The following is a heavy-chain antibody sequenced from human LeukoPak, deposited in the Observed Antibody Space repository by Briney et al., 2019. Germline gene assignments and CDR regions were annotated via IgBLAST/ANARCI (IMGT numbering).Heavy chain of an antibody. D-gene: IGHD6-13*01. Sequence: SETLSLTCTVSGGSISSYYWSCIRQPPGKGLEWIGYIYYSGSTNYNPSLKSRVTISVDTSKNQFSLNLSSVTAADTAVYYCARSIAAAGSSCAFDIWGQGTMVTVSS. CDR3: ARSIAAAGSSCAFDI. CDR1: GGSISSYY. J-gene: IGHJ3*02. CDR2: IYYSGST. V-gene: IGHV4-59*01.